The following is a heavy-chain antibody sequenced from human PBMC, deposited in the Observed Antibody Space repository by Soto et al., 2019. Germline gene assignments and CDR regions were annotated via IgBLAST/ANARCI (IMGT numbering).Heavy chain of an antibody. V-gene: IGHV3-11*01. J-gene: IGHJ6*02. Sequence: PGGSLRLSCAASGFTFSDYYMSWIRQAPGKGLEWISYITFSGNTVYYADSLKCRFTISRDNAKNSLYLQMNRLRAEDTAVYYCARVSWREKYGMDVWGQGTTVTVSS. CDR1: GFTFSDYY. CDR3: ARVSWREKYGMDV. CDR2: ITFSGNTV.